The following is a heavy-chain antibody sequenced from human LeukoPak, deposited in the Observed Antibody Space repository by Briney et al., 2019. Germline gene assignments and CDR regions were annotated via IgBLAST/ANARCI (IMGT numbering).Heavy chain of an antibody. CDR2: IRYDASNK. CDR3: ARDLEVGGFDP. CDR1: GFTFSTYG. J-gene: IGHJ5*02. Sequence: GGSLRLSCAASGFTFSTYGLHWVRQAPGKGLECVAFIRYDASNKYYADSVKGRFTISRDNSKNTLYLQMNSLRAEDTAVYYCARDLEVGGFDPWGQGTLVTVSS. V-gene: IGHV3-30*02. D-gene: IGHD3-16*01.